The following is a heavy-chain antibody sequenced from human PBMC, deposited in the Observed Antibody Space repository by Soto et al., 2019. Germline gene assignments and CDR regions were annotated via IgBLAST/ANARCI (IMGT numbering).Heavy chain of an antibody. J-gene: IGHJ1*01. CDR1: GFALSDRV. CDR3: AREDESSGYAGTFYL. D-gene: IGHD3-22*01. V-gene: IGHV3-30-3*01. Sequence: ESGGGVVQPGRSLRLSCAASGFALSDRVMHWVRQAPGKGLEWVAVISHDESIKDYVDSVKGRFSVSRDTSKNTLYLQMNSLRPEDAAVYYCAREDESSGYAGTFYLWGQGTLVTVSP. CDR2: ISHDESIK.